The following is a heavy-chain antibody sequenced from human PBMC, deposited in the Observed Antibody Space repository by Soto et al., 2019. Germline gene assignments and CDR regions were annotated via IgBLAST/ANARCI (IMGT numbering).Heavy chain of an antibody. CDR3: ARDGSGYDLNFDY. Sequence: PGGSLRLSCAASGFTFSSYAISWVRQAPGKGLEWISHISTSSRSIYYADSVKGRFTISRDNAKNSLYLQMNSLRDEDTAVYYCARDGSGYDLNFDYWGQGTLVTVSS. CDR2: ISTSSRSI. J-gene: IGHJ4*02. CDR1: GFTFSSYA. D-gene: IGHD5-12*01. V-gene: IGHV3-48*02.